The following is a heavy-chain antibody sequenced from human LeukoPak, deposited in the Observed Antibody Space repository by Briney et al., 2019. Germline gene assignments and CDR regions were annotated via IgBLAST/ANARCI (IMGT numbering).Heavy chain of an antibody. D-gene: IGHD3-10*01. Sequence: PGGSLRLSCAASGFTFSSYGMHWVRQAPGKGLEWVAVIWYGGSNKYYADSVKGRFTISRDNSKNTLYLQMNSLRAEDTAVYYCASTDYYGSGSVQHWGQGTLVTVSS. CDR1: GFTFSSYG. J-gene: IGHJ1*01. CDR3: ASTDYYGSGSVQH. V-gene: IGHV3-33*08. CDR2: IWYGGSNK.